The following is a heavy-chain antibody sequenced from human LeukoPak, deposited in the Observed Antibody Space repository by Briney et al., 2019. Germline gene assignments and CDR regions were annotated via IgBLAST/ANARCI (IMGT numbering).Heavy chain of an antibody. CDR2: ISGSGGST. D-gene: IGHD1/OR15-1a*01. V-gene: IGHV3-23*01. CDR3: AKDTVTGKTGLFYYMDV. CDR1: GFTFSSYA. J-gene: IGHJ6*03. Sequence: PGGSLRLSCAASGFTFSSYAMSWVRQAPGKGLEWVSAISGSGGSTYYADSVKGRFTISRDNSKNTLYLQMNSLRAEDTAVYYCAKDTVTGKTGLFYYMDVWGKGATVTVSS.